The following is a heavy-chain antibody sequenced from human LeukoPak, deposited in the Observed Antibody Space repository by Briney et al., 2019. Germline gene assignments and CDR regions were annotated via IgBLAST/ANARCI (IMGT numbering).Heavy chain of an antibody. D-gene: IGHD1-14*01. J-gene: IGHJ4*02. CDR2: INHSRST. V-gene: IGHV4-34*01. Sequence: SETLSLTCAVYGGSFSPYYWSWIRQSPDKGLEWIGEINHSRSTNYNPSLKSRVTISVDTSKNQFSLKLSSVTAADTAVYYCASNPYYFDYWGQGTLVTVSS. CDR3: ASNPYYFDY. CDR1: GGSFSPYY.